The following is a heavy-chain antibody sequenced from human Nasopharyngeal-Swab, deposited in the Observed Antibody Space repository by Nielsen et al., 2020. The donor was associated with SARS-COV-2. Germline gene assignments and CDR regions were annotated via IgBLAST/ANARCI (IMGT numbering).Heavy chain of an antibody. CDR1: GFTFDDCA. CDR3: AALLDYGDYGPDY. CDR2: ISWNSGSI. D-gene: IGHD4-17*01. J-gene: IGHJ4*02. V-gene: IGHV3-9*01. Sequence: SLKISCAASGFTFDDCAMHWVRQAQGKGLEWVSGISWNSGSIGYADSVKGRFTISRDNAKNSLYLQMNSLRAEDTALYYCAALLDYGDYGPDYWGQGTLVTVSS.